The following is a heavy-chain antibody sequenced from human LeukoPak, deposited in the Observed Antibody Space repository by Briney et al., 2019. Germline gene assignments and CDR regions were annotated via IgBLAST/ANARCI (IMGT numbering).Heavy chain of an antibody. Sequence: GGSLRLSCAASGFTFDDYAMHWVRQAPGKGLEWVSGISWNSGSIGYADSVKGRFTISRDNAKNSLYLQMNSLRAEDTALYYCARTGGRYYYDSSAYYWGQGTLVTVSS. CDR3: ARTGGRYYYDSSAYY. CDR1: GFTFDDYA. J-gene: IGHJ4*02. CDR2: ISWNSGSI. V-gene: IGHV3-9*01. D-gene: IGHD3-22*01.